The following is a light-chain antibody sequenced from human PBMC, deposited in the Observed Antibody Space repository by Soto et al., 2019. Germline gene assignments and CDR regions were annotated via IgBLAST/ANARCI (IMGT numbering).Light chain of an antibody. CDR1: HAVNSN. CDR2: GAS. J-gene: IGKJ1*01. Sequence: EMVLAQSPVGFSVSPGYRATPLRTDSHAVNSNLAWYQYKPGQAPRLLIFGASTRASGIPARFSGSRSGTSFTLTISSLQSEDVAVYYRQEYNNWPPWKFGQGTKV. CDR3: QEYNNWPPWK. V-gene: IGKV3-15*01.